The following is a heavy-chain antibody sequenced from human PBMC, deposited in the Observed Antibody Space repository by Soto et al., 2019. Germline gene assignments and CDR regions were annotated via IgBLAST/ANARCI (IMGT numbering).Heavy chain of an antibody. D-gene: IGHD3-16*02. CDR3: ANVPYDYVWGSYRSNWFDP. CDR2: ISGSGGST. J-gene: IGHJ5*02. Sequence: PGGSLRLSCAASGFTFSSYAMSWVRQTPGKGLEWVSAISGSGGSTYYADSVKGRFTISRDNSKNTLYLQMNSLRAEDTAVYYCANVPYDYVWGSYRSNWFDPWGQGTLVTVSS. CDR1: GFTFSSYA. V-gene: IGHV3-23*01.